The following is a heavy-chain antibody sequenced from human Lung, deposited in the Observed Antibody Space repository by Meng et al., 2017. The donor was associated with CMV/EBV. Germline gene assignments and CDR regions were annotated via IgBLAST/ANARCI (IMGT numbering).Heavy chain of an antibody. CDR3: ARDPYATGWAG. D-gene: IGHD6-19*01. CDR1: GGSISISTW. CDR2: IYHSGGT. V-gene: IGHV4-4*02. J-gene: IGHJ4*02. Sequence: QTLLQDAGPGLVKPSGTLSLTCAVSGGSISISTWWSWVRQPPGKGLEWIGEIYHSGGTNYNPSLRGRVTISLDKSKNQFSLTLRSVTAADTAVYYCARDPYATGWAGWGQGTLVTVSS.